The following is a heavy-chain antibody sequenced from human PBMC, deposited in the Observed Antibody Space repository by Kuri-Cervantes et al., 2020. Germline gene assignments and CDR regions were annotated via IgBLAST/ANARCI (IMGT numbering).Heavy chain of an antibody. CDR2: ISGSGGST. D-gene: IGHD2-2*03. CDR1: GFTFSSYA. Sequence: GGSLRLSCAASGFTFSSYAMSWVRQAPGKGLEWVSAISGSGGSTYYADSVKGRFTISRDNSKNTLYLQMNSLRAEDTAVYYCAKDGYCRSTSCYGPGYMDVWGKGTTVTVSS. CDR3: AKDGYCRSTSCYGPGYMDV. V-gene: IGHV3-23*01. J-gene: IGHJ6*03.